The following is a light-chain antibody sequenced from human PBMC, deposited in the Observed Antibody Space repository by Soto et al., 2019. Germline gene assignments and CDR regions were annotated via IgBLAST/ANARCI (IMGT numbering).Light chain of an antibody. Sequence: DIQMTQSPSPLSASVVDRVTISCRASQSISTYLNWYQQKPGKAPRLLIYAASSVQTGVPPRFSGSGSGTYFTLTISSLRPEDIATYFCQQSNSAPPWTFGQGTKVDIK. CDR2: AAS. J-gene: IGKJ1*01. CDR1: QSISTY. CDR3: QQSNSAPPWT. V-gene: IGKV1-39*01.